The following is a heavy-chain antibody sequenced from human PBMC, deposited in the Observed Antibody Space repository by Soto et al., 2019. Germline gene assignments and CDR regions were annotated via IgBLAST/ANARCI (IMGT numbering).Heavy chain of an antibody. CDR2: LTPGGETT. CDR3: AKDSPLSGRYQDLEY. D-gene: IGHD1-26*01. J-gene: IGHJ4*01. CDR1: GFTFSDFA. V-gene: IGHV3-23*01. Sequence: PGWSLRLACVASGFTFSDFAMTWVRQAPGEGLEWVSALTPGGETTHYMDSVRGRFTISRDNAKNTLYLEISSLTAADTAVYYCAKDSPLSGRYQDLEYWGHGTQVTVSA.